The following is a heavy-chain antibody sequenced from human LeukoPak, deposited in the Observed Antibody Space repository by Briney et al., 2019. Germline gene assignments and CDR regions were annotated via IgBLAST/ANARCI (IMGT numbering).Heavy chain of an antibody. Sequence: SETLSLTCNVSGASIGNYYWSWIRQPPGKGLEWIAYIFYTGDTSYNPSLKSRVTISVDTSKNQFSLNLRSVTAADTAVYYCARHRGLSYYDAFDIWGQGTVVTVSS. CDR2: IFYTGDT. CDR3: ARHRGLSYYDAFDI. CDR1: GASIGNYY. J-gene: IGHJ3*02. D-gene: IGHD1-26*01. V-gene: IGHV4-59*08.